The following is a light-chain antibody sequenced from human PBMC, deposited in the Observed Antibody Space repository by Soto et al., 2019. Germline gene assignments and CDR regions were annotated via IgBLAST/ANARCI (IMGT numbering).Light chain of an antibody. CDR1: QSISSY. V-gene: IGKV1-39*01. Sequence: DIQMTQSPSSLSASVGDIVTITCRASQSISSYLNWYQQKPGKAPKLLIYAASSLQSGVPSRFSGSGSGTDFTLTISSLQPEDFATYYCQQSYSTPLNFGGGTKVDIK. CDR2: AAS. J-gene: IGKJ4*01. CDR3: QQSYSTPLN.